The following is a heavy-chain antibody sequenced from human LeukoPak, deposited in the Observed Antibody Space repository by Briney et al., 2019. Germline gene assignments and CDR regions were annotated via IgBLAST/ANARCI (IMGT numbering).Heavy chain of an antibody. J-gene: IGHJ4*02. CDR2: ISDDGNNQ. Sequence: GGSLRLSCAASGFTFGTYAMHWVRQAPGKGLEWMAVISDDGNNQYYADSVKGRFSISRDNSRNTMYLQTSSLRAEDTAVYYCGREEGMVRGRPIPPIDYWGQGTLVTVSS. V-gene: IGHV3-30-3*01. D-gene: IGHD3-10*01. CDR3: GREEGMVRGRPIPPIDY. CDR1: GFTFGTYA.